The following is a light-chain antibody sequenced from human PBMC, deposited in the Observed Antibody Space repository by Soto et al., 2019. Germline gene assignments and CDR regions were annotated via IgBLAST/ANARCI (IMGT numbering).Light chain of an antibody. J-gene: IGKJ1*01. CDR3: QYYNNSGWT. CDR2: KTS. CDR1: QSISSW. V-gene: IGKV1-5*03. Sequence: DIQLTQSPSTLSASVGDRVTITCRASQSISSWLAWYQQKPGKAPKFLIYKTSNLESGVPSRFSGSGSGTEFTLTISSLQPDDFATYYCQYYNNSGWTFGQGTKVEIK.